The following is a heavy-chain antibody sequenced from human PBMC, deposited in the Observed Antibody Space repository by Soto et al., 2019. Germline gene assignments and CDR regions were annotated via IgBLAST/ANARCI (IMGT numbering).Heavy chain of an antibody. CDR2: IDPRDSYV. Sequence: GESLKISCTGFGYTFTTFWISWVRQMPGKGLEWMGRIDPRDSYVNYSPSFQGHVTISLDKSISTAYLQWGSLKASDTAMYYCARLFCSTTTCNSWFDPWGQGTLVTVSS. J-gene: IGHJ5*02. CDR1: GYTFTTFW. D-gene: IGHD2-2*01. V-gene: IGHV5-10-1*01. CDR3: ARLFCSTTTCNSWFDP.